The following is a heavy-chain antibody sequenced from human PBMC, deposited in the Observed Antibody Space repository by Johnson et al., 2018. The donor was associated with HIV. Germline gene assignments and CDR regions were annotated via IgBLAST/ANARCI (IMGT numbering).Heavy chain of an antibody. CDR1: GFTFSSYW. V-gene: IGHV3-7*01. D-gene: IGHD1-26*01. J-gene: IGHJ3*02. Sequence: MQLVESGGGLVKPGGSLRISCAASGFTFSSYWMSWVRQAPGKGLEWVANIKQDGSEKYYVDSVKGRFTISRDNAKNSLYLQMNSLRAEDTAVYYCARDRGLWERNGAGAFDIWGQGTMVTVSS. CDR3: ARDRGLWERNGAGAFDI. CDR2: IKQDGSEK.